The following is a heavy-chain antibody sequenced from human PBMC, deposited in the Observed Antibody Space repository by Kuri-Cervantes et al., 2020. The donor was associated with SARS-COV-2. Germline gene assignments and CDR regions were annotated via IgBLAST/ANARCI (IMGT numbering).Heavy chain of an antibody. Sequence: GESLKISCAASGFTFSSYGMHWVRQAPGKGLEWVAVIWYDGGNKYYADSVKGRFTVSRDNDKSMVFLQMSSLRAEDTAVYYCARFNWNWTGYFDYWGQGTLVTVSS. V-gene: IGHV3-33*01. D-gene: IGHD3/OR15-3a*01. CDR3: ARFNWNWTGYFDY. CDR2: IWYDGGNK. J-gene: IGHJ4*02. CDR1: GFTFSSYG.